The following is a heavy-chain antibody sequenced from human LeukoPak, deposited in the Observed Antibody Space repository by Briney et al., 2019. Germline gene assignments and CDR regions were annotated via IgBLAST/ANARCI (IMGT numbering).Heavy chain of an antibody. CDR2: IYSGGGGAT. CDR3: ATNVDYRDYYYYYMDV. Sequence: GGSLRLSCAASGFSVSSNYMSWVRQAPGKGLEWVSVIYSGGGGATYYADSVKGRFTISRDNSKNTLYLQMNSLRAEDTAVYYCATNVDYRDYYYYYMDVWGKGTTVTVSS. V-gene: IGHV3-66*01. D-gene: IGHD4-11*01. CDR1: GFSVSSNY. J-gene: IGHJ6*03.